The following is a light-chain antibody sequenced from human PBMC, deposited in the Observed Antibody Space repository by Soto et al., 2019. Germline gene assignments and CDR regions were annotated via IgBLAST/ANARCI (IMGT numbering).Light chain of an antibody. V-gene: IGKV1D-12*01. Sequence: DIQMTQSPSSVSASVGDRVTITCRASQCVSTWLAWYQQNPGKAPNLMIYTASSLESGVPSRFSGSGSGTDFTLTISSLQPEDFATYYCQQTTTFPLTFGGGTKVEI. CDR3: QQTTTFPLT. CDR1: QCVSTW. CDR2: TAS. J-gene: IGKJ4*01.